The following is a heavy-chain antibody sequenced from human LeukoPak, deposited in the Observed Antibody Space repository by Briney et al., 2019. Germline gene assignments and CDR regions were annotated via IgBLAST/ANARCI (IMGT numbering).Heavy chain of an antibody. CDR3: ARDRWFWSGYTYGMDV. CDR2: ISYDGSSK. CDR1: GFTFSSYG. J-gene: IGHJ6*02. D-gene: IGHD3-3*01. V-gene: IGHV3-30*03. Sequence: GGSLRLSCAASGFTFSSYGMHWVRQAPGKGLEWVAVISYDGSSKYYADSVKGRFTISRDNSKNTLYLQMNSLRGEDTAVYYCARDRWFWSGYTYGMDVWGQGATVTVSS.